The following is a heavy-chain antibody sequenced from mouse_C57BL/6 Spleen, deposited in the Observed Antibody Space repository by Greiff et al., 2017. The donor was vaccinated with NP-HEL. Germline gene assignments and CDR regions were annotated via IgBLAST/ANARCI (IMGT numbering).Heavy chain of an antibody. CDR2: INYDGSST. J-gene: IGHJ4*01. D-gene: IGHD1-1*01. V-gene: IGHV5-16*01. Sequence: EVKLVESEGGLVQPGSSMKLSCTASGFTFSDYYMAWVRQVPEKGLEWVANINYDGSSTYYLDSLKSRFIISRDNAKNILYLQMSSLKSEDTATYYCARLGYDYYGSSFYAMDYWGQGTSVTVSS. CDR3: ARLGYDYYGSSFYAMDY. CDR1: GFTFSDYY.